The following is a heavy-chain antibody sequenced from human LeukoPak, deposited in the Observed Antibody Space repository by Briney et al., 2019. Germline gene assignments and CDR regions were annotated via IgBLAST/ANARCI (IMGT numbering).Heavy chain of an antibody. CDR3: ARIPSIAVAGKSGY. J-gene: IGHJ4*02. V-gene: IGHV1-8*01. CDR2: MNPNSGNT. CDR1: GYTFTSYD. Sequence: GASVKVSCKASGYTFTSYDINWVRQATGQGLEWMGWMNPNSGNTGYAQKFQGRVTMTRNTSISTAYMELSSLRSEDTAVYYCARIPSIAVAGKSGYWGQGTLVTVSS. D-gene: IGHD6-19*01.